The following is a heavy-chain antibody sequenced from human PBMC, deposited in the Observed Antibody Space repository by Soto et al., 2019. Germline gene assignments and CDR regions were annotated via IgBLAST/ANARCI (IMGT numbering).Heavy chain of an antibody. CDR2: ISYDGTNE. CDR3: ARRDQIAYYYGMDV. CDR1: RFTFNTYA. Sequence: PGGSLRLSCAASRFTFNTYAMHWVRQAPGKGLEWVAVISYDGTNEYYADSVKGRFTISRDNAKNTLYLQMNSLSAEDTAVYYCARRDQIAYYYGMDVWGQGTTVTVSS. V-gene: IGHV3-30-3*01. J-gene: IGHJ6*02. D-gene: IGHD2-21*01.